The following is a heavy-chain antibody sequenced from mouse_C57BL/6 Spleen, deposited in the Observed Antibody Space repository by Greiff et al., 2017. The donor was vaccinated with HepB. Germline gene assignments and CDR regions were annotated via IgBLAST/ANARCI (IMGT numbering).Heavy chain of an antibody. Sequence: LEESGPELVKPGASVKISCKASGYAFSSSWMNWVKQRPGKGLEWIGRIYPGDGDTNYNGKFKGKATLTADKSSSTAYMQLSSLTSEDSAVYFCARAYGSSSWFAYWGQGTLVTVSA. CDR3: ARAYGSSSWFAY. D-gene: IGHD1-1*01. CDR1: GYAFSSSW. V-gene: IGHV1-82*01. CDR2: IYPGDGDT. J-gene: IGHJ3*01.